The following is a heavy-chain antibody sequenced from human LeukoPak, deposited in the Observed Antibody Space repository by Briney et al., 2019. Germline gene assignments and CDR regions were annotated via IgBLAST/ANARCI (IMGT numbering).Heavy chain of an antibody. CDR3: ARDSYYYDSSADYGDDAFDI. V-gene: IGHV3-20*04. CDR2: INWNGGST. D-gene: IGHD3-22*01. CDR1: GFTIDDYG. Sequence: SGGSLRLSCAASGFTIDDYGMSWVRQAPGKGLEWVSGINWNGGSTGYADSVKGRFSIYRDNAKNSLYLQMNSLRAEDTALYYCARDSYYYDSSADYGDDAFDIWGQGTMVTVSS. J-gene: IGHJ3*02.